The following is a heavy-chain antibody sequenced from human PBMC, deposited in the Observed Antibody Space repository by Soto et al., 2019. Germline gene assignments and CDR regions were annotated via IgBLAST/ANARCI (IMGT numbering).Heavy chain of an antibody. D-gene: IGHD6-6*01. CDR1: GFTFSGYA. V-gene: IGHV3-30*09. CDR3: ERTPTGLRQLVGLVYTSLMDF. Sequence: GGSLRLFCAASGFTFSGYAMHWIRQAPGKGLAWVSVISYDGSNKYYAYSVKGRFAISRDDSKNTLYLQMNSLRPEDMAVYFCERTPTGLRQLVGLVYTSLMDFWGQGTTVTVYS. J-gene: IGHJ6*02. CDR2: ISYDGSNK.